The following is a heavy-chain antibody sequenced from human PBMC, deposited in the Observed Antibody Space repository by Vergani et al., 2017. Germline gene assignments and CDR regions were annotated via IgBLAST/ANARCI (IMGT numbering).Heavy chain of an antibody. Sequence: QVHLQQWGTGLLKPSETLSLTCEVQGESFSGHYWSWIRQPPGKGLEWIGEINHSGGTNYNPSLKTRVTISVDKSKNQFSLRLSSVTAADTAVYYCAREMDAAADAFDIWGQGTMVTVSS. CDR3: AREMDAAADAFDI. D-gene: IGHD6-13*01. CDR2: INHSGGT. CDR1: GESFSGHY. J-gene: IGHJ3*02. V-gene: IGHV4-34*01.